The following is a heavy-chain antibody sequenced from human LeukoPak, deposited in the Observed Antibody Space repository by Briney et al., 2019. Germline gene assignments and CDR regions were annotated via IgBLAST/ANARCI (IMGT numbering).Heavy chain of an antibody. V-gene: IGHV3-30-3*01. CDR3: APITMTFLDY. Sequence: PGGSLRLSCAASGFTFSSYAMHWVRQAPGKGLEWVAVISYDGSNKYYADSVKGRFTISRDNFKNTLYLQMNSLRAEDTAVYYYAPITMTFLDYWGQGTLVTVSS. CDR1: GFTFSSYA. CDR2: ISYDGSNK. D-gene: IGHD3-22*01. J-gene: IGHJ4*02.